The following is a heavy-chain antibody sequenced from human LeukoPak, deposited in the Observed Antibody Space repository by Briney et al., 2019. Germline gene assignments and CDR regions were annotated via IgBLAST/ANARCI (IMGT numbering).Heavy chain of an antibody. Sequence: ASVKVSCKASGYTFTSYGISWVRQAPGQGLEWIGLISAYNGNTNYAQKLQGRVTRTTDASTSTAYMELRSLRSDDTAVYYCASARAAYFDWLLNYWGQGTLVTVSS. CDR1: GYTFTSYG. V-gene: IGHV1-18*01. CDR3: ASARAAYFDWLLNY. J-gene: IGHJ4*02. CDR2: ISAYNGNT. D-gene: IGHD3-9*01.